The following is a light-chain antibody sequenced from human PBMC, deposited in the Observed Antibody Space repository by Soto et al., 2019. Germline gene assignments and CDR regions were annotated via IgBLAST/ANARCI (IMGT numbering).Light chain of an antibody. CDR1: SSDVGGYNY. J-gene: IGLJ3*02. Sequence: QSALTQPRSVSGSPGQSVTISCTGTSSDVGGYNYVSWYQQSPDKAPQLMIYDVSSRPSGVPDRFSGSKSGNTASLTISGLQGEDEADYYCSSYADNSPVVFGGATKLTVL. V-gene: IGLV2-11*01. CDR2: DVS. CDR3: SSYADNSPVV.